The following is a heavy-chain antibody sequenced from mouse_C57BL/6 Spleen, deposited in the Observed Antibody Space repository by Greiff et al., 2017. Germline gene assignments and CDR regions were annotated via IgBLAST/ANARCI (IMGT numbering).Heavy chain of an antibody. D-gene: IGHD2-2*01. CDR3: ARGYGYDDYAMDY. V-gene: IGHV3-6*01. CDR2: ISYDGSN. Sequence: EVQLVESGPGLVKPSQSLSLTCSVTGYSITSGYYWNWIRQFPGNKLEWMGYISYDGSNNYNPSLKNRISITRDTSKNQFFLKLNSVTTEDTATYDCARGYGYDDYAMDYWGQGTSVTVSS. J-gene: IGHJ4*01. CDR1: GYSITSGYY.